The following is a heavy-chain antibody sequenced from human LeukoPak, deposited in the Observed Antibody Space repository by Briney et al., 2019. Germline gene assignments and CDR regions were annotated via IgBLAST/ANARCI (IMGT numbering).Heavy chain of an antibody. CDR3: ARAGYSGSYYYFDY. V-gene: IGHV1-69*05. D-gene: IGHD1-26*01. CDR1: GGTFSSYA. Sequence: ASVNVSCKASGGTFSSYAISWVRQAPGQGLEWMGGIIPIFGTANYAQKFQGRVTITTDESTSTAYMELSSLRSEDTAVYYCARAGYSGSYYYFDYWGQGTLVTVSS. J-gene: IGHJ4*02. CDR2: IIPIFGTA.